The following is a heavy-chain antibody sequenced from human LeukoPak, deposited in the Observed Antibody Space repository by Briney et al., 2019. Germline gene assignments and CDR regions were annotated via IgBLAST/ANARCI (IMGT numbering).Heavy chain of an antibody. CDR3: ASSSDIVVVPAAIDY. CDR2: IYYSGST. V-gene: IGHV4-39*01. J-gene: IGHJ4*02. Sequence: AETLSLTCTVSGGSISSSSYYWGWLRQPPGQWLEWIESIYYSGSTYYNPSLKSRVTISVDTSKNQFSLKLSSVTAADTAVYYCASSSDIVVVPAAIDYWGQGTLVTVSS. D-gene: IGHD2-2*01. CDR1: GGSISSSSYY.